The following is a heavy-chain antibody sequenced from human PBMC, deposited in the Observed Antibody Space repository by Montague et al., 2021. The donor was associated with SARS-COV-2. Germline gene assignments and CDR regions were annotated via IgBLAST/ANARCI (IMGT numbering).Heavy chain of an antibody. CDR2: INHSGST. J-gene: IGHJ4*02. V-gene: IGHV4-34*01. Sequence: SETLSLTCAVYGGSFSGYYWSWIRQPPGKGLEWIGEINHSGSTNYNPSLKSRVTISVDTSKNQFSLKLSSVTAADTAVYYCAREVGSGYSGYGGEYWGQGTLVTVSS. CDR1: GGSFSGYY. CDR3: AREVGSGYSGYGGEY. D-gene: IGHD5-12*01.